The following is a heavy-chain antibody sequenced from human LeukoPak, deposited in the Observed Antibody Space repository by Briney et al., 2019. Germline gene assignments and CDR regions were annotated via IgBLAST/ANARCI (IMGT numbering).Heavy chain of an antibody. V-gene: IGHV3-53*01. Sequence: PGGSLRLSCAASGFTVSSNYMSWVRQAPGKGLEWVSVIYSGGSTYYADSVKGRFTISRDNSKNTLYLQMNSLRVEDTVVYYCAKAGRNAFDIWGQGTMVTVSS. J-gene: IGHJ3*02. CDR3: AKAGRNAFDI. CDR2: IYSGGST. CDR1: GFTVSSNY. D-gene: IGHD1-14*01.